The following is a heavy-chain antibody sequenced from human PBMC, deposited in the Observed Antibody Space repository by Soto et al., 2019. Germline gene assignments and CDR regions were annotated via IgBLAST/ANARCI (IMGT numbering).Heavy chain of an antibody. V-gene: IGHV1-69*13. CDR3: ARDSGRGYSGYESGDFDY. J-gene: IGHJ4*02. D-gene: IGHD5-12*01. Sequence: ASVKVSCKASGGTFSSYAISWVRQAPGQGLEWMGGIIPIFGTANYAQKFQGRVTITADESTSTAYMELSSLRSEDTAVYYCARDSGRGYSGYESGDFDYWGQGTLVTVSS. CDR2: IIPIFGTA. CDR1: GGTFSSYA.